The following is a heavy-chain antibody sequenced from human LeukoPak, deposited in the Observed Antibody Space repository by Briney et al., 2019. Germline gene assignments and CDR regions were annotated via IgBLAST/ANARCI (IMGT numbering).Heavy chain of an antibody. Sequence: SETLSLTCTVSGGSISSYYWSWIRQPPGKGLEGIGYIYYSGSTNYNPSLKSRVTISVDTSKNQFSLKLSSVTAADTAVYYCARDIAVAGSLYDAFDIWGQGTMVTVSS. CDR2: IYYSGST. CDR3: ARDIAVAGSLYDAFDI. V-gene: IGHV4-59*01. D-gene: IGHD6-19*01. CDR1: GGSISSYY. J-gene: IGHJ3*02.